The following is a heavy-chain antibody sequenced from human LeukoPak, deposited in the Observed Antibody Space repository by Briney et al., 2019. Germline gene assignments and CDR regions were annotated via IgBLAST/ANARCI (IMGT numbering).Heavy chain of an antibody. D-gene: IGHD6-19*01. Sequence: SETLSLTCTVSGGSISSSSYYWGWIRQPPGKGLEWIGSIYYSGSTYYNPSLKSRVTISVDTSKNQFSLKLSSVTAADTAVYYCARNSIAVALNWFDPWGRGTLVTVSS. V-gene: IGHV4-39*07. CDR3: ARNSIAVALNWFDP. J-gene: IGHJ5*02. CDR2: IYYSGST. CDR1: GGSISSSSYY.